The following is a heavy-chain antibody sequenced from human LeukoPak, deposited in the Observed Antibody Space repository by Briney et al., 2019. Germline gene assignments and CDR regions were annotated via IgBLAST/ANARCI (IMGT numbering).Heavy chain of an antibody. D-gene: IGHD1-26*01. CDR2: ISTSGGT. J-gene: IGHJ4*02. Sequence: PSETLSLTCTVSGGSISSYYWSLIRQPAGKGLEWIGRISTSGGTNYNPSLKSRVTMSVDTSENQFSLKLRSVTAADTAVYYCARGIVGATPYFDYWGQGILVSVSS. V-gene: IGHV4-4*07. CDR3: ARGIVGATPYFDY. CDR1: GGSISSYY.